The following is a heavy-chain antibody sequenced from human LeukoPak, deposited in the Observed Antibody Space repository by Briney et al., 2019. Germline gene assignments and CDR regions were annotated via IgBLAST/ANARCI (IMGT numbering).Heavy chain of an antibody. D-gene: IGHD3-3*01. CDR1: GGSISSNNYY. CDR2: IYYGGYT. J-gene: IGHJ4*02. CDR3: QSRFLEWLLDY. Sequence: NSSETLSLTCTVSGGSISSNNYYWGWIRQPPGKGLEWIGSIYYGGYTYYNPSLKSRVTISVDTSKNQFSLKLSSVTAADTAIYYCQSRFLEWLLDYWGQGTLVTASS. V-gene: IGHV4-39*01.